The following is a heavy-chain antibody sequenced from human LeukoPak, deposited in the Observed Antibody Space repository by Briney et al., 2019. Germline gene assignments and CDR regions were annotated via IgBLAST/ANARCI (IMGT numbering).Heavy chain of an antibody. J-gene: IGHJ4*02. CDR3: AKRWYLDY. Sequence: TGGSLRLSCAASGFTFSIYAMSWVRQAPGKGLEWVSVISASGDSTYYADSVKGRFTISRDNSKNTLYLQMNSLRVEDTAIYYCAKRWYLDYWGQGTLVTVSS. CDR2: ISASGDST. D-gene: IGHD5-24*01. V-gene: IGHV3-23*01. CDR1: GFTFSIYA.